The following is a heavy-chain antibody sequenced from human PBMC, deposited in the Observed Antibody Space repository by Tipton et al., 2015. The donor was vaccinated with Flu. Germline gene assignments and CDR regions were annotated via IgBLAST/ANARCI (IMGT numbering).Heavy chain of an antibody. V-gene: IGHV4-61*02. CDR1: GASITSGNYY. CDR3: TRGTIYYDSRGFEYYRFGP. CDR2: VSSSGST. D-gene: IGHD3-22*01. J-gene: IGHJ5*02. Sequence: LRPSCTVSGASITSGNYYWTWIRQSAGKGLEWIGRVSSSGSTRYNPSLKGRATISLDMSRNQFSLKLISVTAADTAVYYCTRGTIYYDSRGFEYYRFGPWGQGSLVSVSS.